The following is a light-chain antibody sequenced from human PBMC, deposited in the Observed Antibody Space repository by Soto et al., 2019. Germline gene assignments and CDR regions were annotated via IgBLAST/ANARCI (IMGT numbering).Light chain of an antibody. CDR1: QSVSSGY. V-gene: IGKV3-20*01. Sequence: EIVLTQSPGTLSFSPGERGTLSCRASQSVSSGYLAWYHQKPGQAPRLLIYDASSRATGIPDRFSGSGYGTDFTLTISRLEPEDFAVYYCQQYGGSPRTFGQGTKVDIK. J-gene: IGKJ1*01. CDR3: QQYGGSPRT. CDR2: DAS.